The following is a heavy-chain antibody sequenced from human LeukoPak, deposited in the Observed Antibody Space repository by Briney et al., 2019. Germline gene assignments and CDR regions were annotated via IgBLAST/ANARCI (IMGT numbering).Heavy chain of an antibody. J-gene: IGHJ4*02. CDR3: ARDMYYDRSGSDY. CDR1: GFTVSSNY. D-gene: IGHD3-22*01. CDR2: IYSGGST. V-gene: IGHV3-66*01. Sequence: PGGSLRLSCAASGFTVSSNYMSWVRQAPGKGLEWVSVIYSGGSTYYADSVKGRFTISRDNSKNTLYLQMNSLRAEDTAVYYCARDMYYDRSGSDYWGQGTLVTVST.